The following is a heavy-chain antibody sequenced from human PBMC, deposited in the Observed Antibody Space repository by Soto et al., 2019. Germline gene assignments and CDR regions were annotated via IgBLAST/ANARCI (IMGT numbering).Heavy chain of an antibody. J-gene: IGHJ6*02. CDR3: AKDLEARCGELLLTYYYYGMDV. CDR1: GFTFSSYA. D-gene: IGHD3-10*01. CDR2: ISGSGGST. Sequence: PGGSLRLSCAASGFTFSSYAMSWVRQAPGKGLEWVSAISGSGGSTYYADSVKGRFTISRDNSKNTLYLQMNSLRAEDTAVYYCAKDLEARCGELLLTYYYYGMDVWGQGTTVTVSS. V-gene: IGHV3-23*01.